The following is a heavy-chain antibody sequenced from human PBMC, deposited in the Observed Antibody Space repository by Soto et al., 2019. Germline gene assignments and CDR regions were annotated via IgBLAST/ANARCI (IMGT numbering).Heavy chain of an antibody. D-gene: IGHD2-15*01. Sequence: PSATLYLTCTVSGGSITNYYWSWIRQPPGKGLEWIGYIYSSGSTYYNPSLKSRVTISLDTSKNQFSLRLTSMSAADTAVYYCAREADPIFCTGGSCYGGWFDTWGQGTLVTVSS. CDR1: GGSITNYY. CDR3: AREADPIFCTGGSCYGGWFDT. J-gene: IGHJ5*02. CDR2: IYSSGST. V-gene: IGHV4-59*01.